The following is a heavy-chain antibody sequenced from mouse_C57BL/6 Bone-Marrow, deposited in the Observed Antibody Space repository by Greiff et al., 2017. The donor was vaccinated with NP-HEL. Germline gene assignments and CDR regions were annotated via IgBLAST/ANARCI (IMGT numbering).Heavy chain of an antibody. V-gene: IGHV5-16*01. J-gene: IGHJ4*01. CDR3: AREGGLRRRTYAMDY. D-gene: IGHD2-4*01. CDR2: INYDGSST. Sequence: EVMLVESEGGLVQPGSSMKLSCTASGFTFSDYYMAWVRQVPEKGLEWVANINYDGSSTYYLDPLKSRFIISSDNAKNILYLEMSSLKSEDTATYYCAREGGLRRRTYAMDYWGQGTSVTVSS. CDR1: GFTFSDYY.